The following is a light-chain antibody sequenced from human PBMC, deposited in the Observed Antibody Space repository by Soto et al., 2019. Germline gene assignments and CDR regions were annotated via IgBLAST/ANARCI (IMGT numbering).Light chain of an antibody. CDR1: SSDVGSYKF. CDR3: CSYAGSSTLV. V-gene: IGLV2-23*01. CDR2: EGS. J-gene: IGLJ2*01. Sequence: QSALTQPASVSGSPGQSITISCTGTSSDVGSYKFVSWYQQHPVKAPKLMIYEGSKRPSGVSNRFSSSKSGNTASLTISGLQAEDEADYYCCSYAGSSTLVFGGGTKLTVL.